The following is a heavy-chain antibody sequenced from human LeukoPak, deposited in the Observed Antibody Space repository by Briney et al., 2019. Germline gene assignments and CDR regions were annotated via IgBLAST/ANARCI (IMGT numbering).Heavy chain of an antibody. V-gene: IGHV3-66*02. D-gene: IGHD1-14*01. CDR1: GFTVSSNY. Sequence: GGSLRLSCAASGFTVSSNYMSWVRQAPGKGLEWVSVIYSGGSTYYADSVKGRFTISRDNSKNTLYLQMNSLGAEDTAVYYCARETTGYYYGMDVWGQGTTVTVSS. J-gene: IGHJ6*02. CDR2: IYSGGST. CDR3: ARETTGYYYGMDV.